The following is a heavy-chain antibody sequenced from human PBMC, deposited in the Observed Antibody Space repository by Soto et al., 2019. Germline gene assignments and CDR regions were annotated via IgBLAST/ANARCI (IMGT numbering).Heavy chain of an antibody. CDR2: IHYSGST. V-gene: IGHV4-39*01. D-gene: IGHD3-22*01. Sequence: QLQLQESGPGLLNPSEPLSLPGTFSVDSATISDYTWGWIRQPQGKGLEWIGSIHYSGSTYYNPSLKSRVTISGDTSKKQFSLKLTSVTAADAAVYYCAAHDSGGYYAEYWGQGTLVTVSA. CDR3: AAHDSGGYYAEY. J-gene: IGHJ4*02. CDR1: VDSATISDYT.